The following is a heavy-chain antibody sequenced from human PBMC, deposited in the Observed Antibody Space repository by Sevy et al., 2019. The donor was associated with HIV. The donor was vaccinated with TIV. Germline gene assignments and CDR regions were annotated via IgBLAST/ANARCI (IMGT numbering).Heavy chain of an antibody. V-gene: IGHV3-74*01. CDR2: INGDGSST. D-gene: IGHD2-2*01. CDR3: VRQRGDTVVLPDVLPDYGMDV. Sequence: GGSLRLSCAASGLTFSSYWMHWVRQAPGNGLVWVSRINGDGSSTSYADSVKGRFTISRDNAKNTLYLQMNSLRAEDTAVYYCVRQRGDTVVLPDVLPDYGMDVWGQGTTVTVSS. J-gene: IGHJ6*02. CDR1: GLTFSSYW.